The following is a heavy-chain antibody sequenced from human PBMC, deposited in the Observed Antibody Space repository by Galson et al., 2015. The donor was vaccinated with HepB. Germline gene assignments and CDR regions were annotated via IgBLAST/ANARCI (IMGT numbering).Heavy chain of an antibody. V-gene: IGHV4-34*01. CDR3: ARGLWGYRYLDL. Sequence: SETLSLTCAVYGGSFSGYYWNWIRQTPGKGLEWIGEINHSGSTNYNPSLKSRVTISVDTSKNQVSLKLSSVTAADTAVYYCARGLWGYRYLDLWGRGTLVTVSS. CDR1: GGSFSGYY. CDR2: INHSGST. D-gene: IGHD7-27*01. J-gene: IGHJ2*01.